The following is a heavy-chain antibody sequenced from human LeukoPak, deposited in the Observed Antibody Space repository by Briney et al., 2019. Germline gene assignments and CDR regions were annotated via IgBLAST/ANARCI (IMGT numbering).Heavy chain of an antibody. CDR3: AKHLTNTASLDD. CDR1: GFLFSPYG. Sequence: GGSLRLSCAASGFLFSPYGMRWVRQVPGKGLAWLESISGSGGVPHYADSAKVRLTISRENSKNMVYLQLSSLRVEDTAVYHCAKHLTNTASLDDWGEGTLVTVSS. J-gene: IGHJ4*02. V-gene: IGHV3-23*01. D-gene: IGHD2-8*01. CDR2: ISGSGGVP.